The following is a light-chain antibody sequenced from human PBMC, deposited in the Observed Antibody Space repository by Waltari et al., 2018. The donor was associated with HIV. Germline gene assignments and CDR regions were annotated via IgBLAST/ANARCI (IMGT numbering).Light chain of an antibody. CDR3: SSYTNSSPYV. Sequence: QSALTQPASVSGSPGQSITISCTGTSSDVGDFNSVSCDQQHPGKAPKLMIYDVTKRPSGVSNRFSGSKSGSTASLTISGLQPEDEADYYCSSYTNSSPYVFGTGTKVTVL. J-gene: IGLJ1*01. V-gene: IGLV2-14*03. CDR2: DVT. CDR1: SSDVGDFNS.